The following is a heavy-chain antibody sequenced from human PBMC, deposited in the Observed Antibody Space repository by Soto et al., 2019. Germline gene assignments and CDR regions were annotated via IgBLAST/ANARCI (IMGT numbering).Heavy chain of an antibody. Sequence: PSETLSLTCTVSGASITSYYWTWIRQPPGKGLEWIGYLYYSGSSNYNPPLKSRVTISLDTSKNQFSLKLNSVTAADTAVYYCARVGGAPLGALDIWGQGTMVTGSS. D-gene: IGHD3-16*01. J-gene: IGHJ3*02. CDR2: LYYSGSS. V-gene: IGHV4-59*01. CDR1: GASITSYY. CDR3: ARVGGAPLGALDI.